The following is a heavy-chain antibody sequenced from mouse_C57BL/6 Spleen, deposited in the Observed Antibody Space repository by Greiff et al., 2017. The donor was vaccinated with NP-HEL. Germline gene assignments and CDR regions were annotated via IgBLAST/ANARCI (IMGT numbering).Heavy chain of an antibody. CDR3: ARNYNGSSYHFDY. CDR2: INPSNGGT. V-gene: IGHV1-53*01. J-gene: IGHJ2*01. CDR1: GYTFTSYW. D-gene: IGHD1-1*01. Sequence: VQLQQSGTELVKPGASVKLSCKASGYTFTSYWMHWVKQRPGQGLEWIGNINPSNGGTNYNEKFKSKATLTVDKSSSTAYMQLSSLTSEDSAVYYCARNYNGSSYHFDYWGQGTTLTVSS.